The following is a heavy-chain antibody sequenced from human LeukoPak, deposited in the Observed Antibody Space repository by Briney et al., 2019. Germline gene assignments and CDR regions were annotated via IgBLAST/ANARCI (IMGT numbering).Heavy chain of an antibody. CDR1: GFTFNGYE. CDR2: ISSSGSTI. V-gene: IGHV3-48*03. J-gene: IGHJ4*02. Sequence: GGSLRLSCTVSGFTFNGYEMNWVRQAPGKGLEWVSYISSSGSTIFYADSEKGRFTISRDNAKNSLYLQMNSLRAEDTAVYYCARRGIQLWPHDDYWGQGTLVTVSS. D-gene: IGHD5-18*01. CDR3: ARRGIQLWPHDDY.